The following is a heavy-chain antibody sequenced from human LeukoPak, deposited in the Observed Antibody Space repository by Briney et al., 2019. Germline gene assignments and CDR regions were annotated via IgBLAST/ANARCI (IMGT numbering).Heavy chain of an antibody. Sequence: ASVTVSCKASGYTFATSGITWVRQAPGQGLEGMGWISVDNGYTKYSQKLQGRVTMTAATSTSTAYLELRSLRFNDTAVFYCARGTMTDNPHYFDFWGKGTLVSVSS. CDR1: GYTFATSG. D-gene: IGHD2-15*01. CDR3: ARGTMTDNPHYFDF. CDR2: ISVDNGYT. J-gene: IGHJ4*02. V-gene: IGHV1-18*01.